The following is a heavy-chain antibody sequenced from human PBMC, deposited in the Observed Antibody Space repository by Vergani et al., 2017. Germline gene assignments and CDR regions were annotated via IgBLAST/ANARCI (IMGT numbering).Heavy chain of an antibody. Sequence: QVQLQQWGAVLLKPSETLSLTCAVYGVSFSGYYWSWIRQTPGKGLEWIGEINHSGSTNYNPSLKSRVTISVDTSKNQFSLKLSSVTAADTAVYYCARHGTTTVTSYAFDIWGQGTMVTVSS. V-gene: IGHV4-34*01. D-gene: IGHD4-17*01. CDR3: ARHGTTTVTSYAFDI. J-gene: IGHJ3*02. CDR2: INHSGST. CDR1: GVSFSGYY.